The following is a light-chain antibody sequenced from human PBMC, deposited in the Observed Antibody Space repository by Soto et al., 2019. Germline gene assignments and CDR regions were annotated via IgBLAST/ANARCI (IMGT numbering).Light chain of an antibody. CDR2: GAS. Sequence: EIVLSQSPGTLSLSPGERATLSCRASQSVSSSYLAWYQQKPGQAPRLLLYGASSRATGIPDRFSGSGSGTDFNITISRLESEDFAVYYCQQYGSSSYTFGQGTKLEIK. V-gene: IGKV3-20*01. CDR3: QQYGSSSYT. CDR1: QSVSSSY. J-gene: IGKJ2*01.